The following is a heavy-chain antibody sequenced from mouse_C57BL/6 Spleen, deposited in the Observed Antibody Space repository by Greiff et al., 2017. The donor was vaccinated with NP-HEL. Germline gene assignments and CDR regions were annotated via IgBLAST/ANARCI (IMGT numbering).Heavy chain of an antibody. CDR2: IDPSDSYT. J-gene: IGHJ1*03. D-gene: IGHD1-1*01. CDR1: GYTFTSYW. CDR3: ARSNYYGSSYGYFDV. Sequence: VQLQQSGAELVKPGASVKLSCKASGYTFTSYWMQWVKQRPGQGLEWIGEIDPSDSYTNYNQKFKGKATLTVDTSSSTAYMQLSSLTSEDSAVYYCARSNYYGSSYGYFDVWGTGTTVTVSS. V-gene: IGHV1-50*01.